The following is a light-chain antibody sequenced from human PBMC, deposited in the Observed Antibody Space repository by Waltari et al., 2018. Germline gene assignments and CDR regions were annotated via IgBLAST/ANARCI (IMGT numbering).Light chain of an antibody. J-gene: IGLJ3*02. V-gene: IGLV1-44*01. CDR3: AAWDDSLNAWV. CDR2: INN. Sequence: QSGLTQPPSASGTPGQRVTISCSRSPSNIGINTVTWYQQVPGTAPKLLIFINNQRPSGVPDRFSGSKSGTSASLAISGLQSEDEADYSCAAWDDSLNAWVFGGGTKLTVL. CDR1: PSNIGINT.